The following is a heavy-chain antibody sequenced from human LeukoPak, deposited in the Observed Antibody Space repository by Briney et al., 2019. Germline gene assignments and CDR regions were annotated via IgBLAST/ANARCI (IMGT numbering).Heavy chain of an antibody. D-gene: IGHD3-10*01. J-gene: IGHJ6*03. Sequence: GGSLRLSCAASGFTFRNSDMHWVRQAPGKGLEWVAFIQSDGGNKYYADSVKGRFTISRDNSKNTLYLQMNSLRAEDTAVYYCAKSEYGSGSQTMDVWGKGTTVTISS. CDR3: AKSEYGSGSQTMDV. CDR1: GFTFRNSD. CDR2: IQSDGGNK. V-gene: IGHV3-30*02.